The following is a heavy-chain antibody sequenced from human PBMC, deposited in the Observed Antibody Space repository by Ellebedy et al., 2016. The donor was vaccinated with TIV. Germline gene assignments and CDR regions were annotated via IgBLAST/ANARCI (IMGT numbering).Heavy chain of an antibody. CDR2: INGDGTST. CDR3: TTGARPAYDI. V-gene: IGHV3-74*01. Sequence: GGSLRLXXAASGITFSNYWMHWVRQAPGKGLVWVSHINGDGTSTTYADFVEGRFTISRDNAKNTVYLQMNSLRAEDAALYYCTTGARPAYDIWGQGTVVTVSS. CDR1: GITFSNYW. J-gene: IGHJ3*02.